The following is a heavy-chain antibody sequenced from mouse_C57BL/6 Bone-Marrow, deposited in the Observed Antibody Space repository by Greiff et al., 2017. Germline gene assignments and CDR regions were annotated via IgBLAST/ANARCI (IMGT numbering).Heavy chain of an antibody. J-gene: IGHJ2*01. CDR1: GFNIKDDY. D-gene: IGHD1-1*01. Sequence: EVQLQESGAELVRPGASVKLSCTASGFNIKDDYMHWVKQRPEQGLEWIGWIDPENGDTEYASKFQGKATITADTSSNTDYLQLSSLTSEDTAVYYCTTITTVVEVDYWGQGTTLTVSS. V-gene: IGHV14-4*01. CDR2: IDPENGDT. CDR3: TTITTVVEVDY.